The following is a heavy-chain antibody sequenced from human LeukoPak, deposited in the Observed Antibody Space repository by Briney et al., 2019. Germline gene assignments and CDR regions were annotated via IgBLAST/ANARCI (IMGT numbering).Heavy chain of an antibody. D-gene: IGHD4-23*01. V-gene: IGHV4-4*07. CDR2: THTSGST. Sequence: SETLSLTCTFSGGSITSYYWSWIRQPAGKGLEWIGRTHTSGSTNYNPSLKSRVIISVDTSKNQFSLKLSPVTAADTAVYYCARVGIDYSGNIIKYYFDYWGQGTLVTVSS. CDR1: GGSITSYY. J-gene: IGHJ4*02. CDR3: ARVGIDYSGNIIKYYFDY.